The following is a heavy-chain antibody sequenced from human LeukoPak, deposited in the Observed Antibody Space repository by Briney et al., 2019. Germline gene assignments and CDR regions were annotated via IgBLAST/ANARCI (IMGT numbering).Heavy chain of an antibody. J-gene: IGHJ6*02. CDR1: GFTFSSYS. CDR2: ISSSSSYI. Sequence: GGSLRLSCAASGFTFSSYSMNWVRQAPGKGLEWVSSISSSSSYIYYADSVKGRFTISRDNAKNSLYMQMNSLRAEDTAVYYCARDWGYYYYYGMDVWGQGTTVTVSS. D-gene: IGHD3-16*01. V-gene: IGHV3-21*01. CDR3: ARDWGYYYYYGMDV.